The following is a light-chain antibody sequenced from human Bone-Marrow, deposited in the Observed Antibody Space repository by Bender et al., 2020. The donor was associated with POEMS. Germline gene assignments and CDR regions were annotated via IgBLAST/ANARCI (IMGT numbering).Light chain of an antibody. CDR3: AVCNDSLNGWV. CDR1: SSNIGAHA. Sequence: QSVLTQPPSASGTPGQRVTISCSGGSSNIGAHAVNWYQHLPGTAPKLLIYSSHRRPSEVPDRFSVSRSGTSASLAISCLHSVNDADYSCAVCNDSLNGWVFGEGTGLTVL. CDR2: SSH. V-gene: IGLV1-44*01. J-gene: IGLJ5*01.